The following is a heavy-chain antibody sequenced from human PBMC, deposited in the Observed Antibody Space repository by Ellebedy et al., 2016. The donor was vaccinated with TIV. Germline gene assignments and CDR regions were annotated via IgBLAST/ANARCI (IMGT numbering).Heavy chain of an antibody. CDR1: GFTFSSYS. J-gene: IGHJ6*02. V-gene: IGHV3-48*04. D-gene: IGHD5-12*01. CDR2: ISSSGSTI. CDR3: ARDRDGYDSFYYGMDV. Sequence: PGGSLRLSCAASGFTFSSYSMNWVRQAPGKGLEWVSYISSSGSTIYYAESVKGRFTIARDNAKNSLYLKMNSLRADDTALYYCARDRDGYDSFYYGMDVWGQGTTVTVSS.